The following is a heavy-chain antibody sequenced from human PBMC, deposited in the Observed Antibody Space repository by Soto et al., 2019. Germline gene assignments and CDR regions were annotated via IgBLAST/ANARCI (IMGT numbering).Heavy chain of an antibody. Sequence: ASETLSLTCTVSGGSISSSSYYWGWIRQPPGKGLEWIGSIYYSGSTYYNPSLKSRVTISVDTSKNQFSLKLSSVTAADTAVYYCARLCSGGSCHRAPSDYWGQGTLVTSPQ. V-gene: IGHV4-39*01. D-gene: IGHD2-15*01. CDR1: GGSISSSSYY. J-gene: IGHJ4*02. CDR3: ARLCSGGSCHRAPSDY. CDR2: IYYSGST.